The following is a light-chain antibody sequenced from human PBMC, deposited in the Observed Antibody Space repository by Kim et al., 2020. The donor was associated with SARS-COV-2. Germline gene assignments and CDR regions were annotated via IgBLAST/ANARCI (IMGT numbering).Light chain of an antibody. CDR1: SSNIGNNA. V-gene: IGLV1-36*01. CDR2: YDD. J-gene: IGLJ1*01. CDR3: AVWDDSVNGYV. Sequence: QSVLTQPPSVSEAPRQRVTISCSGSSSNIGNNAVNWYQQVPGKAPKLLIYYDDLLPSGVSDRFSGSKSGTSASLAISGLQSEDEADYYCAVWDDSVNGYVFGTGTKVTVL.